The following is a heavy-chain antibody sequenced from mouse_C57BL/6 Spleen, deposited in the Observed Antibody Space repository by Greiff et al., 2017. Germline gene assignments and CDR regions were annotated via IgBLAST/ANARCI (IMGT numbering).Heavy chain of an antibody. CDR1: GYSFTSYY. J-gene: IGHJ4*01. D-gene: IGHD3-2*02. CDR3: ASETAQADFRDY. CDR2: IYPGSGNT. V-gene: IGHV1-66*01. Sequence: VQLQQSGPELVKPGASVKISCNASGYSFTSYYLHWVKQRPGQGLEWIGWIYPGSGNTKYNEKFKGKATLTADTSSSTAYMQLSSQTSEDTAVYYGASETAQADFRDYWGQGTSVTVAS.